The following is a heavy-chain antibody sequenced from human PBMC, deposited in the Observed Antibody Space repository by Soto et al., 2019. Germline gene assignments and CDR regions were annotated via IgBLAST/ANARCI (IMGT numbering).Heavy chain of an antibody. CDR3: ARVTGDILTGSGAFDI. V-gene: IGHV1-18*01. CDR2: ISAYNGNT. Sequence: EASVKVSCKASGYTFNSYGISWVRQDPGQGLEWMGWISAYNGNTNYAQKLQGRVTMTTDTSTSTAYMELRSLRSDDTAVYYCARVTGDILTGSGAFDIWGQGTMVTVSS. D-gene: IGHD3-9*01. J-gene: IGHJ3*02. CDR1: GYTFNSYG.